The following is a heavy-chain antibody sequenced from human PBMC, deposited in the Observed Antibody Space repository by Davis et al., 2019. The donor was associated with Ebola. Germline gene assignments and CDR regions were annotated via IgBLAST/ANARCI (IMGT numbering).Heavy chain of an antibody. CDR3: ARLDYSGHYFDY. D-gene: IGHD4-11*01. J-gene: IGHJ4*02. CDR1: GHTFTTSF. Sequence: ASVKVSCKASGHTFTTSFFHWVRQAPGQGLEWMGIISPSGATTSYAEKFQGRVTISSDTSATTIDVGLSSLTSEDTAVYFCARLDYSGHYFDYWGQGTLVTVSS. CDR2: ISPSGATT. V-gene: IGHV1-46*01.